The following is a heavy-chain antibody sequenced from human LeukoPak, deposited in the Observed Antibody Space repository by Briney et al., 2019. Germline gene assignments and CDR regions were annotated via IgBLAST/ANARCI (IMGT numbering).Heavy chain of an antibody. CDR1: GYSFTSYW. Sequence: GESLRISCKGSGYSFTSYWISWVRQMPGKGLEWMGRIDPSDSYTDYSPSFQGHVTISADKSISTAYLQWSSLKASDTAVYYCARRVGASYYYGSGSYNYWGQGTLVIVSS. J-gene: IGHJ4*02. D-gene: IGHD3-10*01. CDR2: IDPSDSYT. CDR3: ARRVGASYYYGSGSYNY. V-gene: IGHV5-10-1*01.